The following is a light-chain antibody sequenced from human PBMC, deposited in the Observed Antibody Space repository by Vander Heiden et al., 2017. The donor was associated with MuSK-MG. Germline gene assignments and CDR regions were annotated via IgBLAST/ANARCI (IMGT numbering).Light chain of an antibody. V-gene: IGLV3-21*02. Sequence: SYVLTQPPSVSVAPGQTARITCGGNDLGSKSGHWYQQKPGQAPVLVVYDDSDRRSGIPERFYGSNSENTATLTISRVEAGDEADYYCQVWDSSSEHQVFGGGTKLTVL. CDR3: QVWDSSSEHQV. CDR2: DDS. CDR1: DLGSKS. J-gene: IGLJ2*01.